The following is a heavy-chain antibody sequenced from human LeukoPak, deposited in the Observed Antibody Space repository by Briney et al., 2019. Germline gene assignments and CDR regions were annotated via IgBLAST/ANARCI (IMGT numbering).Heavy chain of an antibody. V-gene: IGHV1-2*02. CDR1: GYTFTGYY. CDR3: ARAPVYGYSSSCF. Sequence: ASVKVSCKASGYTFTGYYMHWVRQAPGQGLEWMGWINPNSGGTNYAQKFQGRVTMTRDTSISTAYMELRSLRSDDTAVYYCARAPVYGYSSSCFWGQGTLVTVSS. J-gene: IGHJ4*02. D-gene: IGHD6-6*01. CDR2: INPNSGGT.